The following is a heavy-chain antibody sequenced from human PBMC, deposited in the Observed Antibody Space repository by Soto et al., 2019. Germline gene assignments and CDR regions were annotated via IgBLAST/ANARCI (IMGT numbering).Heavy chain of an antibody. CDR1: GYSFSGYW. CDR2: IDPSDSQT. V-gene: IGHV5-10-1*01. CDR3: ARQIYDSDTGPNFQYYFDS. Sequence: GESLKISCTRSGYSFSGYWITWVRQKPGKGLEWMGRIDPSDSQTYYSPSFRGHVTISATKSITTVFLQWSSLRASDTAMYYCARQIYDSDTGPNFQYYFDSWGQGTPVTVSS. J-gene: IGHJ4*02. D-gene: IGHD3-22*01.